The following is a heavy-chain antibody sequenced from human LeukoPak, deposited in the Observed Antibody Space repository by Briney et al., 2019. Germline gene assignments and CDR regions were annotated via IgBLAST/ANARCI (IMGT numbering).Heavy chain of an antibody. Sequence: PGGSLRLSCAASGFTFSSYGMHWVRQAPGKGLEWVAVISYDGSNKYYADSVKGRFTISRDNAKNSLYLQMNSLRAEDTAVYYCARVLHKRNYDSSDYYGYWGQGILVTVSS. CDR3: ARVLHKRNYDSSDYYGY. CDR2: ISYDGSNK. J-gene: IGHJ4*02. D-gene: IGHD3-22*01. CDR1: GFTFSSYG. V-gene: IGHV3-30*03.